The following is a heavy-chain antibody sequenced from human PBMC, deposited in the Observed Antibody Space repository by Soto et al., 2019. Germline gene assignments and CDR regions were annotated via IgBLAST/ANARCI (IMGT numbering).Heavy chain of an antibody. CDR2: LSYDGSNK. V-gene: IGHV3-30*18. CDR1: GFTFSSYG. CDR3: AKDGYDYDYIWGSYRLAYYYYYMDV. D-gene: IGHD3-16*02. Sequence: LGGSLRLSCAASGFTFSSYGMHWVRQAPGKRLERVAVLSYDGSNKYYADYVKGRFTISRDNSKNTLYLQMNSLRAEDTAVYYCAKDGYDYDYIWGSYRLAYYYYYMDVWGKGTTVTVSS. J-gene: IGHJ6*03.